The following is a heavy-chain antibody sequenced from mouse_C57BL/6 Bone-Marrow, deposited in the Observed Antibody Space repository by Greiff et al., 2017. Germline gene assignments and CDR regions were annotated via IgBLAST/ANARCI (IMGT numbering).Heavy chain of an antibody. J-gene: IGHJ3*01. D-gene: IGHD6-1*01. CDR1: GFTFSSYA. CDR2: ISDGGSYT. V-gene: IGHV5-4*03. CDR3: ARGLTTLFAY. Sequence: EVKVVESGGGLVKPGGSLKLSCAASGFTFSSYAMSWVRQTPEKRLEWVATISDGGSYTYYPDNVKGRFTISRDNAKNNLYLQMSHLKSDDTAMYYCARGLTTLFAYWGQGTLVTVSA.